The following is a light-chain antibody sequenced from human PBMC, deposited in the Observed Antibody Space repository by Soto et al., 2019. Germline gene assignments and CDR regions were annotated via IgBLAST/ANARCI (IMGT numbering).Light chain of an antibody. Sequence: QSVLTQPPSVSGAPGQRVTLSCTGSSSTIGAGYDVHWYQQLPGTAPKLLIYGNSNRPSGVPDQFSGSKSGTSASLAITGLQAEDEADYYCQSYDSSLSGYVFGTGTKLTVL. CDR3: QSYDSSLSGYV. CDR1: SSTIGAGYD. V-gene: IGLV1-40*01. CDR2: GNS. J-gene: IGLJ1*01.